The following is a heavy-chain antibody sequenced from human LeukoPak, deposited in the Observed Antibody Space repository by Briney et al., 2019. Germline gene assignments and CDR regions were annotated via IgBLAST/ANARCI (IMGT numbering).Heavy chain of an antibody. CDR1: GFTFSSYG. J-gene: IGHJ4*02. Sequence: GGSLRLSCAASGFTFSSYGMHWVRQAPGKGLEWVAVISYDGSNKYYADSVKGRFTISRDNSKNTLYLQMNSLRAEDTAVYYCAKFGGNLTRMFYFDYWGQGTLVTVSS. CDR2: ISYDGSNK. V-gene: IGHV3-30*18. D-gene: IGHD3-16*01. CDR3: AKFGGNLTRMFYFDY.